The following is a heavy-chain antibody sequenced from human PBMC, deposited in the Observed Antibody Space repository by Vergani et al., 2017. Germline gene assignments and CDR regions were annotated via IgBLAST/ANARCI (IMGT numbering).Heavy chain of an antibody. CDR1: GGTFSSYA. V-gene: IGHV1-69*01. J-gene: IGHJ4*02. D-gene: IGHD5-18*01. CDR3: AREHADTAMVFSGRLSG. Sequence: QVQLVQSGAEVKKPGSSVKVSCKASGGTFSSYAISWVRQAPGQGLEWMGGIITIFGTANYAQKFQGRVTITADESTSTAYMELSSLISEDTAVYYCAREHADTAMVFSGRLSGWGQGTLVTVSS. CDR2: IITIFGTA.